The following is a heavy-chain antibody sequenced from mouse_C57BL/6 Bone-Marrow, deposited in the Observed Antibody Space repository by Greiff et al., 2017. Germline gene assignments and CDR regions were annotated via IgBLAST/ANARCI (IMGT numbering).Heavy chain of an antibody. CDR3: ARRELLRSLYYCEY. J-gene: IGHJ2*01. CDR2: ISSGGSST. D-gene: IGHD1-1*01. V-gene: IGHV5-6*01. Sequence: EVQLVESGGDLVKPGGSLKLSCAASGFSFSSYGMSWVRQTPDKRLEWVATISSGGSSTYYPDSVKGRFTISRANAKNTLYLQMSSLKAEDTAMYDCARRELLRSLYYCEYWGQGTTLTVSS. CDR1: GFSFSSYG.